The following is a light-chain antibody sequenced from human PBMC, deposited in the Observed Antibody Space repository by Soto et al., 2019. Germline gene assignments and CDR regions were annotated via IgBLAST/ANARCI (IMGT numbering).Light chain of an antibody. Sequence: QSALTQPASVSGSPGQSITISCTGTSSDIGSYNFVSWYQQRPGRAPKLMIFEATKRPSGVPPRFSASKSGNTASLTISGLRAEDEADYYCCSYGGTSSWVFGGGTKLTLL. J-gene: IGLJ3*02. CDR3: CSYGGTSSWV. CDR2: EAT. V-gene: IGLV2-23*01. CDR1: SSDIGSYNF.